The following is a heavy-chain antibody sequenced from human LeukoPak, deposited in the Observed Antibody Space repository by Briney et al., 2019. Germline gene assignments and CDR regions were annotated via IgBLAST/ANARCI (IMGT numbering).Heavy chain of an antibody. V-gene: IGHV3-33*01. CDR3: ARDLNREDFDY. CDR1: GFSFSSYD. CDR2: IWLDGSAE. Sequence: GGSLRLSCAASGFSFSSYDMHWVRQAPGKGLEWVAIIWLDGSAEYYGNSVKGRFTVSRDNSKNTLYLQMDSLRVEDTAVYYCARDLNREDFDYWGQGTLVAVSS. J-gene: IGHJ4*02. D-gene: IGHD1-14*01.